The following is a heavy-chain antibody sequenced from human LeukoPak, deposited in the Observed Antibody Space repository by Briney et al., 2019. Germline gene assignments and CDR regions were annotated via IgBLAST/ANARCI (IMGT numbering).Heavy chain of an antibody. D-gene: IGHD6-19*01. CDR1: GFTFSSYG. V-gene: IGHV3-30*02. CDR3: AKGQGTLYSSGSPGYNLWY. CDR2: IRYDGSNK. J-gene: IGHJ4*02. Sequence: GGSLRLSCAASGFTFSSYGMHWVRQAPGKGLEWVAFIRYDGSNKYYADSVKGRFTISRDNSKNTLYLQMNSLRAEDTAVYYCAKGQGTLYSSGSPGYNLWYWGQGTLVTVSS.